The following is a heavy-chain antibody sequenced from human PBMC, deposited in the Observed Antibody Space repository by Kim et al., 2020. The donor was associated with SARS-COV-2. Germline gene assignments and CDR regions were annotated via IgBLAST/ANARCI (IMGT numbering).Heavy chain of an antibody. CDR1: GGTFSSYT. J-gene: IGHJ6*02. Sequence: SVKVSCKASGGTFSSYTISWVRQAPGQGLEWMGRIIPILGIANYAQKFQGRVTITADKSTSTAYMELSSLRSEDTAVYYCARARITMVRGVPSEQDYYYYGMDVWGQGTTVTVSS. CDR2: IIPILGIA. D-gene: IGHD3-10*01. V-gene: IGHV1-69*02. CDR3: ARARITMVRGVPSEQDYYYYGMDV.